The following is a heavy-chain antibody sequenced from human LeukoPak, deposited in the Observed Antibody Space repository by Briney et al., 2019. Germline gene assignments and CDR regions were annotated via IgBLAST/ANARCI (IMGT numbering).Heavy chain of an antibody. CDR1: AGSISSYY. CDR3: ARTRYSYGPPLPYY. V-gene: IGHV4-59*01. CDR2: IYYSGST. D-gene: IGHD5-18*01. J-gene: IGHJ4*02. Sequence: SETLSLTCTVSAGSISSYYWSWIRQPPGKGLEWIGYIYYSGSTNYNPSPKSRVTLSVGTSKNQFSLKLSSVTAADTAVYHCARTRYSYGPPLPYYWGQGTLVTVSS.